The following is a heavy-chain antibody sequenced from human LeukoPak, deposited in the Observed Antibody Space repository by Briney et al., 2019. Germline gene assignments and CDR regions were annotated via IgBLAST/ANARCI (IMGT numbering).Heavy chain of an antibody. CDR1: GYTFTSYD. Sequence: ASVKVSCKASGYTFTSYDINWVRQATGQGLERMGWKNPNSGSTGYAQKFQGRVTMTRNTSISTAYMELSSLRSEDTAVYYCATSGGEMATIEGFDYWGQGTLVTVSS. CDR2: KNPNSGST. V-gene: IGHV1-8*01. J-gene: IGHJ4*02. CDR3: ATSGGEMATIEGFDY. D-gene: IGHD5-24*01.